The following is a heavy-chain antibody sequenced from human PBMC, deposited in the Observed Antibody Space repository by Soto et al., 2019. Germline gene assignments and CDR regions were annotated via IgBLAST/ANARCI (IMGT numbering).Heavy chain of an antibody. CDR2: VHHSWVS. Sequence: QVQLQESGPGLVKPSETLSLSCTVSGGSISSYYWSWFRQSPGKRMEWIGYVHHSWVSSYNPSLQSRVAISLDTSKSQFSLKVTSVPATDTAVYYCARQGFGPLHGLVDVWGKGTTVTVSS. V-gene: IGHV4-59*08. CDR1: GGSISSYY. J-gene: IGHJ6*04. D-gene: IGHD3-10*01. CDR3: ARQGFGPLHGLVDV.